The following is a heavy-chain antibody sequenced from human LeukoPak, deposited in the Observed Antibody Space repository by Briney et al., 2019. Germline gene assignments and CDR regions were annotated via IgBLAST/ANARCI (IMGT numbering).Heavy chain of an antibody. CDR2: INPNSGGT. CDR1: GYTFTGYY. D-gene: IGHD3-10*01. J-gene: IGHJ6*02. V-gene: IGHV1-2*02. Sequence: ASVKVSCKASGYTFTGYYMHWVRQAPGQGLEWMGWINPNSGGTNYAQKFQGRVTMTRDTSISTVYMELRSLRSDDTAVYYCARDPRVTMVRGPGRYYYYGMDVWGQGTTVTVSS. CDR3: ARDPRVTMVRGPGRYYYYGMDV.